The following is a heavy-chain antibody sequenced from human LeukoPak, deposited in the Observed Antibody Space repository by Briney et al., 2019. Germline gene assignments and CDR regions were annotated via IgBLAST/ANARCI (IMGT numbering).Heavy chain of an antibody. CDR1: GFTFSSYE. Sequence: HSGGSLRLSCAASGFTFSSYEMNWVRQAPGKGLEWVSYISSSGSTIYYADSVKGRFTISRDNAKNSLYLQMNSLRAEDTALYYCAKFYGDYPGAAFDIWGQGTMVTVSS. V-gene: IGHV3-48*03. CDR3: AKFYGDYPGAAFDI. D-gene: IGHD4-17*01. J-gene: IGHJ3*02. CDR2: ISSSGSTI.